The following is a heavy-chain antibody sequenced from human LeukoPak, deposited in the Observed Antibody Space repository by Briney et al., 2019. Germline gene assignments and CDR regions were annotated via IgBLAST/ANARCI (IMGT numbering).Heavy chain of an antibody. CDR1: GFTFSTYG. D-gene: IGHD5-12*01. CDR2: INRDGSST. CDR3: ATDREYSQEP. V-gene: IGHV3-74*01. Sequence: GRSLRLSCAASGFTFSTYGMHWVRQAPGKGLLWVSFINRDGSSTSYVDSVKGRFTISRDNAKNTLYLQMNRLGDEDTAVYYCATDREYSQEPWGQGTLVTVSS. J-gene: IGHJ5*02.